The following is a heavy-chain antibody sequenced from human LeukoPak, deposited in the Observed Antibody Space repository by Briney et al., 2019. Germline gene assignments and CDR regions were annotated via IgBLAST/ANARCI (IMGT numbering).Heavy chain of an antibody. D-gene: IGHD5-18*01. J-gene: IGHJ6*03. CDR2: INHSGST. V-gene: IGHV4-34*01. Sequence: SETLSLTCAVYGGSFSGYYWSWIRQPPGQGLEWIGEINHSGSTNYNPSLKSRVTISLDTSKNQFSLKLSSVTAADTAVYYCARGRMVTLSYYYYYMDVWGKGTTVTVSS. CDR1: GGSFSGYY. CDR3: ARGRMVTLSYYYYYMDV.